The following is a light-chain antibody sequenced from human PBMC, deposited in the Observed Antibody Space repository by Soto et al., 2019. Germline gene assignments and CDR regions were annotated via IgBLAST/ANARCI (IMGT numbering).Light chain of an antibody. Sequence: QSVLTQPPSTSGTPGQRVTISCSGSSSNIGSNTVNWYQQLPGAAPKLLIYSNDQRPSGVPDRLSGSKSGTSASLAFSGLQSEDEADYYCAAWDDSLNGPVFGGGTKLTVL. V-gene: IGLV1-44*01. CDR3: AAWDDSLNGPV. J-gene: IGLJ2*01. CDR1: SSNIGSNT. CDR2: SND.